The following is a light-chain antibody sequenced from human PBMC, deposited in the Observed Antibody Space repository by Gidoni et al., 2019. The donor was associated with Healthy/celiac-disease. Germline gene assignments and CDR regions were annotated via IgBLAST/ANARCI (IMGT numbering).Light chain of an antibody. CDR3: QQYGSSPDT. CDR2: GAS. CDR1: PRVSSSY. J-gene: IGKJ1*01. Sequence: IVLPPSPGTLSVSPGERATLSCRASPRVSSSYLAWYQQKPGQAPRRLIYGASSRATGIPDRCSGSGSGTDFTLTISRLEPEDFAVYYCQQYGSSPDTFGQGTKVEIK. V-gene: IGKV3-20*01.